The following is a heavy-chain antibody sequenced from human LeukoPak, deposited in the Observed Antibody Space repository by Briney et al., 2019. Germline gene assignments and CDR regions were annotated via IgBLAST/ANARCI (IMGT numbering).Heavy chain of an antibody. D-gene: IGHD6-19*01. CDR1: GFTFSSYE. Sequence: GGSLRLSCAASGFTFSSYEMNWVRQAPGKGLEWVSYISSSGSTIYYADSVKGRFTISRDNAKNSLYLQMNSLRAEDTAVYYCARDQGSGWYYFNYWGQGTLVTVSS. V-gene: IGHV3-48*03. J-gene: IGHJ4*02. CDR2: ISSSGSTI. CDR3: ARDQGSGWYYFNY.